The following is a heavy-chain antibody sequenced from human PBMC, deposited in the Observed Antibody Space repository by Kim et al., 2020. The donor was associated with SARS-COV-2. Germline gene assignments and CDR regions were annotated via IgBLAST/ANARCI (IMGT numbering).Heavy chain of an antibody. CDR3: ARDGDFWSGPANS. J-gene: IGHJ4*02. Sequence: YADSVKGRFTTARDNAKNSLYLQMNSLRAEDTAVYYCARDGDFWSGPANSWGQGTLVTVSS. D-gene: IGHD3-3*01. V-gene: IGHV3-21*01.